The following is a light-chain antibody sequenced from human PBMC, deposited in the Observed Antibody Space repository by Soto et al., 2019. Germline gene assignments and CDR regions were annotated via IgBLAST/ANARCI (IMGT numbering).Light chain of an antibody. J-gene: IGKJ4*01. CDR2: AAS. Sequence: DIQLTQSPSFLSASVGDRVTITCRASQGISSYVAWYQQKPGKAPKVLIYAASTLKSGVPSRFSGSGSGTEFPLTISRLQPEDFATYHCQQVKNYPLTFGGGTRVEIK. CDR1: QGISSY. V-gene: IGKV1-9*01. CDR3: QQVKNYPLT.